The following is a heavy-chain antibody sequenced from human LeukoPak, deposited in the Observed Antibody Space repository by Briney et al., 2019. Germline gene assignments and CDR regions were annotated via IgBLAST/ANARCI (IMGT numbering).Heavy chain of an antibody. V-gene: IGHV3-48*01. CDR2: ISSSSSTI. J-gene: IGHJ4*02. CDR1: GFTFSSYS. D-gene: IGHD4-11*01. CDR3: AREHRKMTTVTYPFDY. Sequence: PGGSLRLSCAASGFTFSSYSMNWVRQAPGKGLEWVSYISSSSSTIYYADSVKGRFTISRDNAKNSLYLQMNSLRAEDTAVYYCAREHRKMTTVTYPFDYWGQGTLVTVSS.